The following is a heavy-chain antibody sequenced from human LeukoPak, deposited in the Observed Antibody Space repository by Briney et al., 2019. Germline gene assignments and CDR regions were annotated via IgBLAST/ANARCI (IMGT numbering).Heavy chain of an antibody. D-gene: IGHD1-26*01. CDR1: GFTFSSYS. CDR3: ARESGLLNAFDI. Sequence: GGPLRPSCAASGFTFSSYSMNWVRQAPGKGLEWVSSISSSSSYIYYADSVKGRFTISRDNAKTSLYLQMNSRRAEDTAVYYCARESGLLNAFDIWGQGTMVTVSS. V-gene: IGHV3-21*01. CDR2: ISSSSSYI. J-gene: IGHJ3*02.